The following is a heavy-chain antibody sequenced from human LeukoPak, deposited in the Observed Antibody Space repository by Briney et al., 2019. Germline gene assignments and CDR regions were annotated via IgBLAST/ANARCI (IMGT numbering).Heavy chain of an antibody. CDR3: ARDPTTVTTIFDS. CDR1: GVSISAYY. D-gene: IGHD4-17*01. V-gene: IGHV4-4*07. CDR2: IYPGESIYASENT. J-gene: IGHJ4*02. Sequence: SETLSLTCSVSGVSISAYYWSWVRQPAGKGLEWIGRIYPGESIYASENTNYNPSLKSRVSMSGDTSKNQVSLKLRSVTAADTAVYYCARDPTTVTTIFDSWGQGTLVTVSS.